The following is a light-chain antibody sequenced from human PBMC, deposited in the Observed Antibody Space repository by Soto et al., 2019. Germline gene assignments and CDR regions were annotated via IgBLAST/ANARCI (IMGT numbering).Light chain of an antibody. Sequence: EIVLTQSPATLSLSPGERATLSCRASQSVSSYLAWYQQKPGQPPRLLIYDVSNRATGIPARFSGSGSGTDFTLTITSLEPEDFAVYFCHQRYNWPRVTFGQGTQLEIK. CDR1: QSVSSY. CDR2: DVS. V-gene: IGKV3-11*01. J-gene: IGKJ5*01. CDR3: HQRYNWPRVT.